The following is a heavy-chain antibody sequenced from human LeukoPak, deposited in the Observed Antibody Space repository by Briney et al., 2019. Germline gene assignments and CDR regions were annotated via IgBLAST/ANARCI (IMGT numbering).Heavy chain of an antibody. V-gene: IGHV3-7*01. J-gene: IGHJ5*02. CDR3: VREDDTKVPAQRGDWFDP. Sequence: PGGSLRLSCVVSVYTFNRYWMTWGRQAPGKGLEWGANIKQDGSEKNYVDSVKGRFTISRDNAKDSLYLQMNSLRAEDTAVYYCVREDDTKVPAQRGDWFDPWGQGTLVTVSS. D-gene: IGHD2-2*01. CDR2: IKQDGSEK. CDR1: VYTFNRYW.